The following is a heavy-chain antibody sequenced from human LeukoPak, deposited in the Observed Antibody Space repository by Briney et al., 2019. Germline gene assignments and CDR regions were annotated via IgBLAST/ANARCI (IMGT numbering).Heavy chain of an antibody. Sequence: ASVKVSYKPSGYTFTSYYIHWVRQSPGQGVEWMGIINPSGGSTSYAQKFQGRVTMTRDTSTSTVYMELSSLRSEDTAVYYCARVSGYGDPGNDYWGQGTLVTVSS. D-gene: IGHD5-12*01. J-gene: IGHJ4*02. V-gene: IGHV1-46*01. CDR3: ARVSGYGDPGNDY. CDR1: GYTFTSYY. CDR2: INPSGGST.